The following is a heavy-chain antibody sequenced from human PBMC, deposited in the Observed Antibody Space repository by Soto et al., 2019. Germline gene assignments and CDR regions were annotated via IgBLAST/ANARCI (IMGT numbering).Heavy chain of an antibody. J-gene: IGHJ5*02. Sequence: LSLTCTVSGGSISSYYWSWIRQPPGKGLEWIGYIYYSGSTNYNPSLKSRVTISVDTSKNQFSLKLSSVTAADTAVYYCARRPSGEYNWFDPWGQG. CDR2: IYYSGST. CDR1: GGSISSYY. CDR3: ARRPSGEYNWFDP. V-gene: IGHV4-59*01.